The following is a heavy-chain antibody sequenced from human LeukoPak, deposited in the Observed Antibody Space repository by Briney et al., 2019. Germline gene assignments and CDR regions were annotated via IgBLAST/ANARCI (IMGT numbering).Heavy chain of an antibody. D-gene: IGHD2-21*02. V-gene: IGHV1-2*02. Sequence: ASVKVSCKASGYTFTDCYMHWVRQAHGQGLEWMGWINPNSGGTNYAQKFQDRVTMTRDTSISTAYMELSRLTSDDKAMYYCARDKRWEEGDDCYFDYWGQGNLVTVSS. CDR1: GYTFTDCY. CDR2: INPNSGGT. J-gene: IGHJ4*02. CDR3: ARDKRWEEGDDCYFDY.